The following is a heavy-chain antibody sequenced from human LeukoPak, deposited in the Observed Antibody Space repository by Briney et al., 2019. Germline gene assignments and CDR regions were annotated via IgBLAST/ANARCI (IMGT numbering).Heavy chain of an antibody. J-gene: IGHJ4*02. CDR1: GYSISSSYY. Sequence: PSETLSLTCAVPGYSISSSYYWGWIRQPPGKGLEWIGTIYHSGSTHYNPSLKSRVTLSVDTSKNQFSLKLRSVTAADTAVYYCASLPSNTVTHDYWGQGTLVTVSS. D-gene: IGHD4-11*01. V-gene: IGHV4-38-2*01. CDR3: ASLPSNTVTHDY. CDR2: IYHSGST.